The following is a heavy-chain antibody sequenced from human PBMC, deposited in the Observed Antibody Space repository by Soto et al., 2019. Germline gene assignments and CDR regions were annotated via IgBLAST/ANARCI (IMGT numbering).Heavy chain of an antibody. Sequence: QVQLQESGPGLVKPSQTLSLTCTVSGGSISSGGFYWSWIRQHPGKGLEWIGYIYYSGSTYYNPSLKSRATISLDTSKNQFSLKLSSVTAADTAVYYCARGGDGYNIDYWGQGTLVTVSS. D-gene: IGHD5-12*01. CDR3: ARGGDGYNIDY. CDR2: IYYSGST. J-gene: IGHJ4*02. V-gene: IGHV4-31*03. CDR1: GGSISSGGFY.